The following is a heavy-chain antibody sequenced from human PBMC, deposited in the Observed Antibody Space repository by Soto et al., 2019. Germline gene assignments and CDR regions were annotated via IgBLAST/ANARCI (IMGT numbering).Heavy chain of an antibody. CDR3: ARILLHDYYGIDV. V-gene: IGHV3-33*01. J-gene: IGHJ6*02. CDR1: GFTFSSYG. Sequence: GGSQTVLSVASGFTFSSYGMHWVRQATGKGLERVAVIWYDGSNKYYADSVKARFTISRDNSKNTVYLQMNSLRAEDTAVYYCARILLHDYYGIDVWGQGTTVTVS. CDR2: IWYDGSNK.